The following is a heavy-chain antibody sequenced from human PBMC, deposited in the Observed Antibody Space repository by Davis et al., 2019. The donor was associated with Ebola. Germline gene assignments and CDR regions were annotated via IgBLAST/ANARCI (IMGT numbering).Heavy chain of an antibody. V-gene: IGHV4-30-2*01. Sequence: SQTLSLTCAVSGGSISSGGYSWSWIRQPPGKGLEWIGYIYHSGSTYYNPSLKSRVTISVDRSKNQFSLKLLSLTAADTALYYCATITTPHYYYYYGMDVWGQGTTVTVSS. CDR3: ATITTPHYYYYYGMDV. J-gene: IGHJ6*02. CDR1: GGSISSGGYS. D-gene: IGHD3-22*01. CDR2: IYHSGST.